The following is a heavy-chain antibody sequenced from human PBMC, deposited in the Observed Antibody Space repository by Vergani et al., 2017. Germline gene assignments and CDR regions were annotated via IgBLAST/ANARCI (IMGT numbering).Heavy chain of an antibody. Sequence: EVQLVESGGGLVQPGGSLRLSCAASGFTFSSYSMNWVRQAPGKGLEWVSYISSSSSTIYYADSVKGRFTISRDNAKNSLYLQMNSLRAEDTAVYYCAGRSAYYDYWGQGTLVTVSS. CDR1: GFTFSSYS. V-gene: IGHV3-48*01. J-gene: IGHJ4*02. CDR2: ISSSSSTI. D-gene: IGHD3-22*01. CDR3: AGRSAYYDY.